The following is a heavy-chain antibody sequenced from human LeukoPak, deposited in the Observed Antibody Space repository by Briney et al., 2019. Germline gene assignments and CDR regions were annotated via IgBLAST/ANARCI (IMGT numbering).Heavy chain of an antibody. CDR1: GYTSYY. Sequence: ASVKVSCKASGYTSYYMHWVRQAPGKALEWMGVISPTGGSTTYAQKFQGRVTITADKSTSTAYMELSSLRSEDTAVYYCARVGYSSGSDSGIDYWGQGTLVTVSS. D-gene: IGHD6-19*01. CDR2: ISPTGGST. V-gene: IGHV1-46*01. CDR3: ARVGYSSGSDSGIDY. J-gene: IGHJ4*02.